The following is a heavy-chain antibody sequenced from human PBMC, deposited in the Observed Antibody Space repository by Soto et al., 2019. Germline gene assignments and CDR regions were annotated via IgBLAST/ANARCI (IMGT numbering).Heavy chain of an antibody. CDR2: LHNSGGA. D-gene: IGHD3-16*01. CDR3: ARLDERGGAFDI. CDR1: GVSINDYY. Sequence: QVQLQESGPGLVKPSETLSLTCTVSGVSINDYYWSWVRQPPGKGLEWIAWLHNSGGADYSPPLKSRATTSMDTSKSQFSVRLSSVTAADTAVYFWARLDERGGAFDIWGQGTMVTVSS. V-gene: IGHV4-59*08. J-gene: IGHJ3*02.